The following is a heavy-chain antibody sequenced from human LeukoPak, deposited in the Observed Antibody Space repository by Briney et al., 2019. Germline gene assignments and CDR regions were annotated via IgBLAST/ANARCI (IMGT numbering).Heavy chain of an antibody. Sequence: GGSLRLSCAASGFTFSSYAMHWVRQAPGKGLEWVAVISYDGSNKYYADSVKGRFTISRDNSKNTLYLQMNSLRAEDTAVYYCARDGGYYYGSGSYFDYWGQGTLVTVSS. CDR2: ISYDGSNK. CDR1: GFTFSSYA. J-gene: IGHJ4*02. D-gene: IGHD3-10*01. V-gene: IGHV3-30-3*01. CDR3: ARDGGYYYGSGSYFDY.